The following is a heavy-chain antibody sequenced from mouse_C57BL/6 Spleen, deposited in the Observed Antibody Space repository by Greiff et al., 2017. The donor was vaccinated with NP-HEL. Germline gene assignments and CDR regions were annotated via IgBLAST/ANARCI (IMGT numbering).Heavy chain of an antibody. J-gene: IGHJ4*01. CDR2: IYPGDGDT. Sequence: VQLVESGPELVKPGASVKISCKASGYAFSSSWMNWVKQRPGKGLEWIGRIYPGDGDTNYNGKFKGKATLTADKSSSTAYMQLSSLTSEDSAVYVCAITTVVATSMDYWGQGTSVTVSS. V-gene: IGHV1-82*01. CDR3: AITTVVATSMDY. CDR1: GYAFSSSW. D-gene: IGHD1-1*01.